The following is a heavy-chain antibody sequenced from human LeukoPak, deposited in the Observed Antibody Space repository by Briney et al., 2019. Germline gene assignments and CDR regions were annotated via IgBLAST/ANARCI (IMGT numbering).Heavy chain of an antibody. Sequence: SVRVSCKASGFTFTSSAMQWVRQARGQRLEWIGWIVVGSGNTNYAQKFQERVTITRDMSTSTAYMELSSLRSEDTAVYYCAAEHYDFWSGYPLGMDVWGQGTTVTVSS. J-gene: IGHJ6*02. D-gene: IGHD3-3*01. V-gene: IGHV1-58*02. CDR3: AAEHYDFWSGYPLGMDV. CDR1: GFTFTSSA. CDR2: IVVGSGNT.